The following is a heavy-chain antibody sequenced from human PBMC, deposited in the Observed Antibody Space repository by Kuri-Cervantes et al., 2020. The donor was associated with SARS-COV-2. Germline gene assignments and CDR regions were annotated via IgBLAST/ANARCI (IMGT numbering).Heavy chain of an antibody. CDR1: GYTFTSYD. CDR2: MNPNSGNT. D-gene: IGHD3-3*01. V-gene: IGHV1-8*03. Sequence: ASVKVSCKASGYTFTSYDINWVRQATGQGLEWMGWMNPNSGNTGYAQKFQGRVTITRNTSISTAYMELSSLRPGDTAVYYCARVGYDFWSGPNWFDPWGQGTLVTVSS. J-gene: IGHJ5*02. CDR3: ARVGYDFWSGPNWFDP.